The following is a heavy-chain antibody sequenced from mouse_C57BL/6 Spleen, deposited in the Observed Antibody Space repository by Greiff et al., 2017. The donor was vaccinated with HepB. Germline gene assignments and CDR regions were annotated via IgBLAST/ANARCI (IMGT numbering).Heavy chain of an antibody. CDR1: GYAFSSSW. CDR3: ARKGTVWYFDV. CDR2: IYPGDGDT. D-gene: IGHD2-14*01. Sequence: QVQLKQSGPELVKPGASVKISCKASGYAFSSSWMNWVKQRPGKGLEWIGRIYPGDGDTNYNGKFKGKATLTADKSSSTAYMQLSSLTSEDSAVYFCARKGTVWYFDVWGTGTTVTVSS. J-gene: IGHJ1*03. V-gene: IGHV1-82*01.